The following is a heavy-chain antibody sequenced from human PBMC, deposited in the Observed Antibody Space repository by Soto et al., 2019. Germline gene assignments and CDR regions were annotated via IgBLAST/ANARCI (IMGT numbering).Heavy chain of an antibody. CDR2: ISHDGHA. CDR3: ARQVYGDYSGGNWFDP. V-gene: IGHV4-39*01. Sequence: SQTLSLTCYVLGDSISDTRYYWGLNQHSPEKGLEWIGSISHDGHAYYNPSLKSRVTLFADTSRNQFSLKMKSVTVADTALYFCARQVYGDYSGGNWFDPWGQGALVTVYS. CDR1: GDSISDTRYY. D-gene: IGHD4-17*01. J-gene: IGHJ5*02.